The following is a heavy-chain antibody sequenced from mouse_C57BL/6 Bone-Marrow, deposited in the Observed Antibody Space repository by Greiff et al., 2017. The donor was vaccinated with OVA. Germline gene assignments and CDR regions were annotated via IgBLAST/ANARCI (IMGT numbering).Heavy chain of an antibody. CDR3: ARVPTTRGYYYAMDY. CDR1: GFNIKDDY. V-gene: IGHV14-4*01. J-gene: IGHJ4*01. D-gene: IGHD2-14*01. CDR2: IDPENGDT. Sequence: VQLQQSGAELVRPGASVKLSCTASGFNIKDDYMPWVKERPEQGLEWIGWIDPENGDTEYASKFQGKATITADTSSKTAYLQLSSLTSEDSAVYYCARVPTTRGYYYAMDYWGQGTSVTVSS.